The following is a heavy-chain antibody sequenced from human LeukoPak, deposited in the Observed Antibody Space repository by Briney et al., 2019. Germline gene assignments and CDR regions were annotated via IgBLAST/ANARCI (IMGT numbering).Heavy chain of an antibody. CDR2: ISSSSSYI. V-gene: IGHV3-21*01. D-gene: IGHD2-2*01. CDR3: AIVCSSTSCPYDY. J-gene: IGHJ4*02. CDR1: GFTFSSYS. Sequence: GGSLRLSCAASGFTFSSYSMNWVRQAPGKGLEWVSSISSSSSYIYYADSVKGRFTISRDNAKNSLYLQMNSLRAEDTAVYYCAIVCSSTSCPYDYWGQETLVTVSS.